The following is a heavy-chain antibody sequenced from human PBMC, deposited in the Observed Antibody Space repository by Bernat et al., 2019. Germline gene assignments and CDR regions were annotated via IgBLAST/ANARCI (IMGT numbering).Heavy chain of an antibody. Sequence: QLQLQESGPGLVKPSETLSLTCTVSGGSISSSSYYWGWIRQPPGKGLEWIGSIYYSGSTYYNPSLKSRVTISVDTSKNQFSLKLSSVTAADTAVYYCGRQAYYDFWSGYYGDYYYGMDVWGQGTTVTVSS. D-gene: IGHD3-3*01. V-gene: IGHV4-39*01. CDR3: GRQAYYDFWSGYYGDYYYGMDV. J-gene: IGHJ6*02. CDR1: GGSISSSSYY. CDR2: IYYSGST.